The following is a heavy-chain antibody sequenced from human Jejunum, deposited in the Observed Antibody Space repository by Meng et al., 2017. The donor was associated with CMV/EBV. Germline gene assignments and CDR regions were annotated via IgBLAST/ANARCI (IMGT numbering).Heavy chain of an antibody. CDR1: GFTFSSYV. CDR2: LSDSGYST. Sequence: SGAASGFTFSSYVMSWVRQAPGKGLEWVSALSDSGYSTYYADSVKGRFTISRDNAKNTLYLQMNSLRAEDTAVYYCAKGSGWYDPWGQGTLVTVSS. V-gene: IGHV3-23*01. D-gene: IGHD6-19*01. CDR3: AKGSGWYDP. J-gene: IGHJ5*02.